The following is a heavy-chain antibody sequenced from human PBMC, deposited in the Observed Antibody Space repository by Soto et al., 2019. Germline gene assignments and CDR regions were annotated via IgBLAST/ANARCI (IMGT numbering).Heavy chain of an antibody. Sequence: SVKVSCKASGGTFSSYAISWVRQAPGQGLEWMGGIIPIFGTANYAQKFQGRVTITADESTSTAYMELSSLRSEDTAVYYCARGPLRYFDWLSAPFDYWGQGTLVTVSS. CDR1: GGTFSSYA. V-gene: IGHV1-69*13. CDR3: ARGPLRYFDWLSAPFDY. CDR2: IIPIFGTA. J-gene: IGHJ4*02. D-gene: IGHD3-9*01.